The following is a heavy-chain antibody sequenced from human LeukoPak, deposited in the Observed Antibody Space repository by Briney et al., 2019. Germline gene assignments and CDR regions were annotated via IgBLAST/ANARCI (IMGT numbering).Heavy chain of an antibody. J-gene: IGHJ4*02. V-gene: IGHV3-48*03. Sequence: TGRSLRLSCAASGFNLSSYEVNLVRQAPREGLEWVSYISSSGDSIYYADSVKGRFTISRDNAKKSLYLQMNSLRDEDTGVYYCARDRYGDENYWGQGTLVTVSS. CDR1: GFNLSSYE. D-gene: IGHD4-17*01. CDR3: ARDRYGDENY. CDR2: ISSSGDSI.